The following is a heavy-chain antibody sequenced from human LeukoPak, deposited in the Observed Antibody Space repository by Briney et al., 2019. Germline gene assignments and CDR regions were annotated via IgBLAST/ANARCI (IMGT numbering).Heavy chain of an antibody. CDR3: ARGGQLARYRYYYYMDV. J-gene: IGHJ6*03. CDR1: GFTFSSYS. V-gene: IGHV3-21*01. D-gene: IGHD6-6*01. Sequence: PGGSLRLSCAASGFTFSSYSMNWVRQAPGKGLEWVSSISSSSSYIYYADSVKGRFTISRDNAKNSLYLQMNSLRAEDTAVYYCARGGQLARYRYYYYMDVWGKGTTVTVSS. CDR2: ISSSSSYI.